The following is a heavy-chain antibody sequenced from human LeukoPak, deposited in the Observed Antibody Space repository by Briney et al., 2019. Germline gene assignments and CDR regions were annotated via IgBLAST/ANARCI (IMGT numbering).Heavy chain of an antibody. V-gene: IGHV3-23*01. Sequence: GGSLRLSCAASGFTFSSYAMSWVRQAPGKGLEWVSAISGRGGSTYYADSVKGRFTVSRDNSKNTLYLQMNSLRAEDTAVYYCATRGIVVVPSAKRRAEYFQHWGQGTLVTVSS. CDR2: ISGRGGST. CDR1: GFTFSSYA. CDR3: ATRGIVVVPSAKRRAEYFQH. D-gene: IGHD2-2*01. J-gene: IGHJ1*01.